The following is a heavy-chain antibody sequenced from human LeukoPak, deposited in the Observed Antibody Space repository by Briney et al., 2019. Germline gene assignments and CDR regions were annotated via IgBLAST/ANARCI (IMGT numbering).Heavy chain of an antibody. Sequence: GGSLRLSCAASGFTFSSYAMGWVRQAPGQGPEWVPSISGSGGHTYFADSVKGRFTISRDNSKNTLDLQMNSLKVEDTAVYYCAKFRYHSNDNNYLDFNYWGQGTLVTVSS. D-gene: IGHD3-22*01. V-gene: IGHV3-23*01. CDR3: AKFRYHSNDNNYLDFNY. CDR2: ISGSGGHT. J-gene: IGHJ4*02. CDR1: GFTFSSYA.